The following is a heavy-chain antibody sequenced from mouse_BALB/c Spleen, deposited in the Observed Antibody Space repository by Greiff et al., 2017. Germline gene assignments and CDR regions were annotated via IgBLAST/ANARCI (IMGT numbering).Heavy chain of an antibody. CDR2: IRSKSNNYAT. J-gene: IGHJ4*01. V-gene: IGHV10-1*02. Sequence: EVKLVESGGGLVQPKGSLKLSCAASGFTFNTYAMNWVRQAPGKGLEWVARIRSKSNNYATYYADSVKDRFTISRDDSQSMLYLQMNNLKTEDTAMYYCVRLQLVYYAMDYWGQGTSVTVSS. CDR3: VRLQLVYYAMDY. D-gene: IGHD4-1*02. CDR1: GFTFNTYA.